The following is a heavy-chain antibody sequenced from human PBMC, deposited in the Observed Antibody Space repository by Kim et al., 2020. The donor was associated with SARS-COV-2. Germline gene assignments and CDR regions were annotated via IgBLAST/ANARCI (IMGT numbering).Heavy chain of an antibody. V-gene: IGHV3-23*01. Sequence: GSGKGRCTISRDNSQNPLYLQMNSLRAEDTAVYYCAKVGGVVGVKGEFDSWGQGTLVTVSS. CDR3: AKVGGVVGVKGEFDS. J-gene: IGHJ4*02. D-gene: IGHD2-15*01.